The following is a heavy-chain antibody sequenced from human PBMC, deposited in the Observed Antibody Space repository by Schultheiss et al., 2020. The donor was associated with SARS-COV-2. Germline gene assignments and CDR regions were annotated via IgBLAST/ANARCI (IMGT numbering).Heavy chain of an antibody. CDR1: GFSLSTSGVG. J-gene: IGHJ4*02. CDR2: IYWDDDK. CDR3: AHSLGSIAAAGTWGVNYFDY. V-gene: IGHV2-5*02. Sequence: SGPTLVKPTQTLTLTCTFSGFSLSTSGVGVGWIRQPPGKALEWLALIYWDDDKRYSPSLKSRLTITKDTSKNQVVLTMTNMDPVDTATYYCAHSLGSIAAAGTWGVNYFDYWGQGTLVTVSS. D-gene: IGHD6-13*01.